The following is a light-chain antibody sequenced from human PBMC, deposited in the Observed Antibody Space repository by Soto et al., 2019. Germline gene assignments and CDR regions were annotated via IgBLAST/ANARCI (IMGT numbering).Light chain of an antibody. V-gene: IGKV1-16*02. CDR1: QVIADY. CDR2: AAS. Sequence: IQRTQSPSSLSSSGGARVSITCLASQVIADYVAWFQQKPGKDPKSLIYAASILQSGVPSKFSGSGSGTDFTLTISSLQPEDFATYFCQQYYTYPRTFGPGTNADI. J-gene: IGKJ3*01. CDR3: QQYYTYPRT.